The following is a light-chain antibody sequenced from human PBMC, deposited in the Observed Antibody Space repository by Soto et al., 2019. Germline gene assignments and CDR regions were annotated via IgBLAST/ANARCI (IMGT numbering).Light chain of an antibody. CDR2: GAS. CDR3: QQYNNWSLIT. J-gene: IGKJ5*01. CDR1: QSVSSN. V-gene: IGKV3-15*01. Sequence: EIVMTQSPATLSVSPGERATLSCRASQSVSSNLAWYQQKPGQAPRLLIYGASTRATGIPARFSGSGSGTEFTLTISSLQSEDFAVYYCQQYNNWSLITFGQGTRLEIK.